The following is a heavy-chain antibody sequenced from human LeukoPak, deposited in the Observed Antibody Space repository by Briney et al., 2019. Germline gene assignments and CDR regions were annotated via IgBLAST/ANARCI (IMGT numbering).Heavy chain of an antibody. CDR1: GFTFSSYW. D-gene: IGHD3-22*01. J-gene: IGHJ4*02. V-gene: IGHV3-20*04. Sequence: PGGSLRLSCAASGFTFSSYWMHWVRQAPGKGLEWVSGINWNGGSTGYADSVKGRFTISRDNAKNSLYLQMNSLRAEDTALYYCARVEAYYYDSSGYCVYWGQGTLVTVSS. CDR3: ARVEAYYYDSSGYCVY. CDR2: INWNGGST.